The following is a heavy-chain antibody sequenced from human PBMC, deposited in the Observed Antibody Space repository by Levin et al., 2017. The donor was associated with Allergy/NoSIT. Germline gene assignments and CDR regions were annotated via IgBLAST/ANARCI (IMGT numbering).Heavy chain of an antibody. CDR3: ARHHYYYDSSGYYTTPPYYFDY. Sequence: SQTLSLTCTVSGGSISSSSYYWGWIRQPPGKGLEWIGSIYYSGSTYYNPSLKSRVTISVDTSKNQFSLKLSSVTAADTAVYYCARHHYYYDSSGYYTTPPYYFDYWGQGTLVTVSS. V-gene: IGHV4-39*01. CDR2: IYYSGST. J-gene: IGHJ4*02. D-gene: IGHD3-22*01. CDR1: GGSISSSSYY.